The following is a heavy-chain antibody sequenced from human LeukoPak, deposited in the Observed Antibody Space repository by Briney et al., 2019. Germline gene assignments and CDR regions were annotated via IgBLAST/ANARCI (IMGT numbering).Heavy chain of an antibody. J-gene: IGHJ4*02. Sequence: GGSLRLSCAASGFTFSSQNMNWARQAPGKGLEWVAYISTSGDSTKYSDSVEGRFTISRDNVENSLYLLMNSLRVDDTAVYYCVKNGWLDYWGQGIVVTVSS. D-gene: IGHD6-19*01. V-gene: IGHV3-21*01. CDR1: GFTFSSQN. CDR2: ISTSGDST. CDR3: VKNGWLDY.